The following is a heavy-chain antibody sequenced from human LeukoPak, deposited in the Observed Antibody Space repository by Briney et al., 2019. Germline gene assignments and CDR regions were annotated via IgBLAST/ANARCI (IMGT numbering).Heavy chain of an antibody. J-gene: IGHJ4*02. V-gene: IGHV4-30-4*08. CDR1: GGSISSGDYY. CDR3: ARDGGSDSSGYHY. CDR2: IYYSGST. Sequence: SETLSLTCTVSGGSISSGDYYWSWIRQPPGKGLEWIGYIYYSGSTYYNPSLKSRVTISVDTSKNQFSLKLSSVTAADTAVYYCARDGGSDSSGYHYWGQGTLVTVS. D-gene: IGHD3-22*01.